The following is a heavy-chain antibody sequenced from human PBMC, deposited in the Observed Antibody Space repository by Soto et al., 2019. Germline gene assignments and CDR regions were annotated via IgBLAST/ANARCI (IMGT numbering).Heavy chain of an antibody. CDR3: ARDATRVDIVATTPYYYYGMDV. V-gene: IGHV4-30-4*01. D-gene: IGHD5-12*01. J-gene: IGHJ6*02. CDR1: GGSISSGDYY. CDR2: IYYSGST. Sequence: TLSLTCTVSGGSISSGDYYWSWIRQPPGKGLEWIGYIYYSGSTYYNPSLKSRVTISVDTSKNQFSLKLSSVTAADTAVYYCARDATRVDIVATTPYYYYGMDVWGRGTTVTVSS.